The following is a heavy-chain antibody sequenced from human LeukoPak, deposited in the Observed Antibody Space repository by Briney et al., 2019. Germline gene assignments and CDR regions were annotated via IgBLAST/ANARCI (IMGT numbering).Heavy chain of an antibody. CDR1: GFTFSNYG. CDR3: AKRQEAAADTRFFDY. D-gene: IGHD6-13*01. Sequence: PAGSLRLSCAASGFTFSNYGMSWVRQAPGKGLEWVSTMRGGGTSTFYAGSVKGRFTISRDNSRNTLFPQMNSLRAEDTAVYYCAKRQEAAADTRFFDYWGQGTLVTVSS. J-gene: IGHJ4*02. CDR2: MRGGGTST. V-gene: IGHV3-23*01.